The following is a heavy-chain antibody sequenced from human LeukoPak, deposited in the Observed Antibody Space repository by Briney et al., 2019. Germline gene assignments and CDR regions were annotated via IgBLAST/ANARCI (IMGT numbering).Heavy chain of an antibody. CDR1: GGSFSGYY. CDR2: INHSGST. J-gene: IGHJ6*02. V-gene: IGHV4-34*01. CDR3: ARDSPRGDSYYYGMDV. Sequence: SETLSLTCAVYGGSFSGYYWSWIRQPPGKGLEWIGEINHSGSTNYNPSLKSRVTISVDTSKNQFSLKLSSVTAADTAMYYCARDSPRGDSYYYGMDVWGQGTTVTVSS. D-gene: IGHD3-22*01.